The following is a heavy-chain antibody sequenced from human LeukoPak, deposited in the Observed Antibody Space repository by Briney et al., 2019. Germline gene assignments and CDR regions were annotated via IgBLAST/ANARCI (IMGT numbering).Heavy chain of an antibody. CDR2: IYHGGST. D-gene: IGHD5-18*01. CDR1: GYSISSGYY. V-gene: IGHV4-38-2*02. J-gene: IGHJ3*02. Sequence: SETLSLTCTVSGYSISSGYYWGWIRQPPGKGLEWIGSIYHGGSTYYNPSLKSRVTISVDTSKNQFSLKLSSVTAADTAVYYCARGLDTAMVRGAFDIWGQGTMVTVSS. CDR3: ARGLDTAMVRGAFDI.